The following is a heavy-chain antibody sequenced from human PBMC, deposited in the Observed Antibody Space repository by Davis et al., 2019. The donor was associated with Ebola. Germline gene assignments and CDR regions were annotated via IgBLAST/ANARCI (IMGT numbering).Heavy chain of an antibody. CDR1: GGSITYNY. J-gene: IGHJ4*02. Sequence: PGGSLRLSCSVSGGSITYNYWSWIRQPPGKGLEWIGEINHSGSTNYNPSLKSRVTISVDTSKNQFSLKLSSVTAADTAVYYCARGRRLYYFDYWGQGTLVTVSS. CDR3: ARGRRLYYFDY. V-gene: IGHV4-34*01. CDR2: INHSGST. D-gene: IGHD2-21*02.